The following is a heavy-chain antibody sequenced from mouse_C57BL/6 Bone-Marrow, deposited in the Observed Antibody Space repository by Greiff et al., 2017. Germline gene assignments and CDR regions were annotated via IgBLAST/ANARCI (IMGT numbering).Heavy chain of an antibody. CDR2: IYPGDGYT. V-gene: IGHV1-82*01. CDR3: RGGYFAV. Sequence: QVQLQQSGPELVKPGASVKISCKASGYAFSSSWMNWVKQRPGKGLEWIGRIYPGDGYTNYNGKFKGKATLTADKSSSTAYMQLSSLTAEDSAVYFCRGGYFAVWGTRITVTVCS. CDR1: GYAFSSSW. J-gene: IGHJ1*03.